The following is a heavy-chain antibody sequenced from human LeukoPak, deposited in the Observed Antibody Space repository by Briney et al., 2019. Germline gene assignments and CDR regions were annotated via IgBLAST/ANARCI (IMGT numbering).Heavy chain of an antibody. CDR2: INHSGST. CDR1: GGSYSGYY. D-gene: IGHD6-13*01. Sequence: SETLSLTCAVYGGSYSGYYWRWIRQPPGKGLEWIGEINHSGSTNYNPSLKSRVTISVDTSKNQFSLKLSSVTAADTAVYYCARALSASWYKNWFDPWGQGTLVTVSS. V-gene: IGHV4-34*01. J-gene: IGHJ5*02. CDR3: ARALSASWYKNWFDP.